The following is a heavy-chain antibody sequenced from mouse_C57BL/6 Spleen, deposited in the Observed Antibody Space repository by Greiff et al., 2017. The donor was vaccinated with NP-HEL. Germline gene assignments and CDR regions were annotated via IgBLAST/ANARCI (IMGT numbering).Heavy chain of an antibody. CDR1: GFNIKDYY. CDR3: ARGEDYAWFAY. Sequence: VQLKQSGAELVRPGASVKLSCTASGFNIKDYYMHWVKQRPEQGLEWIGRIDPEDGDTEYAPKFQGKATMTADTSSNTAYLQLSSLTSEDTAVYYCARGEDYAWFAYWGQGTLVTVSA. D-gene: IGHD2-4*01. CDR2: IDPEDGDT. V-gene: IGHV14-1*01. J-gene: IGHJ3*01.